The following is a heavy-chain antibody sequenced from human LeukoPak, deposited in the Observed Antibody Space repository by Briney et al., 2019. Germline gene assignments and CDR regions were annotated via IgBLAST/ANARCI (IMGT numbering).Heavy chain of an antibody. CDR1: GGSISSHY. Sequence: KSSETLSLTCTVSGGSISSHYWSWMRQPPGKGLEWIGYIYYSGSTNYNPSLKSRITISVDTSKNQFSLKLSSVTAADTAVYYCARWGCSSTSCWFDPWGQGTLVTVSS. J-gene: IGHJ5*02. CDR2: IYYSGST. D-gene: IGHD2-2*01. CDR3: ARWGCSSTSCWFDP. V-gene: IGHV4-59*11.